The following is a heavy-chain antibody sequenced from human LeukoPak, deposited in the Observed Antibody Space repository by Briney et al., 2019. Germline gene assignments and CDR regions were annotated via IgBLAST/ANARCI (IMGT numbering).Heavy chain of an antibody. CDR2: ISYDGSNK. CDR3: AKNSGSYYSGIDY. Sequence: GGSLRLSCAASGFTFSSYAIHWVRQAPGKGLEWVTIISYDGSNKYYADSVKGRFTISRDNSKNTLYLQMNSLRTEDTAVYYCAKNSGSYYSGIDYWGQGTLVTVSS. D-gene: IGHD1-26*01. J-gene: IGHJ4*02. V-gene: IGHV3-30*04. CDR1: GFTFSSYA.